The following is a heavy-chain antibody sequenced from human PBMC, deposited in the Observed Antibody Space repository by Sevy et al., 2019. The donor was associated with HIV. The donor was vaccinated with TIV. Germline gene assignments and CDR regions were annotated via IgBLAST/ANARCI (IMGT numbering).Heavy chain of an antibody. CDR3: ARDCNSNTCLWGLDV. CDR2: IKVDGSEK. CDR1: GFTFSRYW. J-gene: IGHJ6*02. D-gene: IGHD2-2*01. V-gene: IGHV3-7*03. Sequence: GGSLRLSCVASGFTFSRYWMSWVRQAPGKGLEWVVNIKVDGSEKYYVDSVKGRFTISRDNAKNSLYLQMNSLRAEDTAVYYCARDCNSNTCLWGLDVWGQRTTVTVSS.